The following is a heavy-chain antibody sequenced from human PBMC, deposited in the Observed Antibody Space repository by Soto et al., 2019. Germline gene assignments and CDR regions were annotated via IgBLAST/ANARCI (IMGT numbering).Heavy chain of an antibody. Sequence: GESLKISCKGSGYSFTIDWIAWVLQMPGKGLEWMGMIYPGDSDTRYSPSFQGQVTISADKSITTAYLQWSSLSASDTAMYYCARSYSSSSYFDYWGQGALVTVSS. D-gene: IGHD6-6*01. CDR3: ARSYSSSSYFDY. J-gene: IGHJ4*02. CDR2: IYPGDSDT. V-gene: IGHV5-51*01. CDR1: GYSFTIDW.